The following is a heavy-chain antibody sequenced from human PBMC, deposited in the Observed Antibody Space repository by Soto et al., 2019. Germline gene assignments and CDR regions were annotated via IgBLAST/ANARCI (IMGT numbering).Heavy chain of an antibody. CDR1: GFRFSVYG. CDR3: ARDDDNTSQYGMLT. CDR2: IWSDGSKE. J-gene: IGHJ4*02. V-gene: IGHV3-33*01. Sequence: QVQLVESGGGGVQPGRSLSLSCATYGFRFSVYGFHCVRQAPGKGLEWVAGIWSDGSKELYEESVKGRLTVSSDNSKNTMYLQMTSLRAEDTALYYCARDDDNTSQYGMLTWGQGTMVTVSS. D-gene: IGHD3-22*01.